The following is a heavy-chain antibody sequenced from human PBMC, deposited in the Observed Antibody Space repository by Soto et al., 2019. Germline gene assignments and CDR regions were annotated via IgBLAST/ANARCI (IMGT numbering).Heavy chain of an antibody. D-gene: IGHD3-3*01. CDR2: ISSSSFTI. CDR3: ARDYNDFWSGHIDD. Sequence: GGSLRLSCAASGFSFSDYSMNWVRQAPGRGLEWVSYISSSSFTIHYADSVEGRFAISRDNAKNSLYLQMNSLRAEDTAVYYCARDYNDFWSGHIDDSGQGAQVTVSS. CDR1: GFSFSDYS. J-gene: IGHJ4*02. V-gene: IGHV3-48*01.